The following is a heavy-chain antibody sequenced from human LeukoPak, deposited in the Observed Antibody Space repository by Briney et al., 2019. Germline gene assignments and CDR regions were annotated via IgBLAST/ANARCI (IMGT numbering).Heavy chain of an antibody. J-gene: IGHJ5*02. Sequence: SETLSLTCTVSGGSISSYYWSWIRQPPGKGLEWIGEINHSGSTNYNPSLKSRVTISVDTSKNQFSLKLSSVTAADTAVYYCAREAFHGTIDPWGQGTPVTVSS. D-gene: IGHD3/OR15-3a*01. CDR3: AREAFHGTIDP. CDR2: INHSGST. CDR1: GGSISSYY. V-gene: IGHV4-34*01.